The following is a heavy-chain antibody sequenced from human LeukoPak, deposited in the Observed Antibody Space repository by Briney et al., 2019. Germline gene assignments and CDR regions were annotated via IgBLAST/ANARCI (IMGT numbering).Heavy chain of an antibody. CDR2: IYYSGST. D-gene: IGHD3-16*02. V-gene: IGHV4-31*03. CDR1: GGSISSGGYY. Sequence: PSETLSLTCTVSGGSISSGGYYWSWIRQHPGKGLEWIGYIYYSGSTYYNPSLKSRVTISVDTSKNQFSLKLSSVTAADTAVYYCARQPYDYVWGSYRINWFDPWGQGTLVTVSS. CDR3: ARQPYDYVWGSYRINWFDP. J-gene: IGHJ5*02.